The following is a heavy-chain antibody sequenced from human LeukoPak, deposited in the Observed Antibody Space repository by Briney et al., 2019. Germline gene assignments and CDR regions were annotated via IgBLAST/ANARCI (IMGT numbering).Heavy chain of an antibody. D-gene: IGHD2-21*02. CDR1: GFTFSGSA. CDR2: IRSKANSYAT. Sequence: GGSLRLSCAASGFTFSGSAMHWVRQASGKGLEWVGRIRSKANSYATAYAASVKGRFTISRDNAKNSLYLQMNRLRAEDTAVYYCAKDSVVVTGEHDYWGQGTLVTVSS. J-gene: IGHJ4*02. V-gene: IGHV3-73*01. CDR3: AKDSVVVTGEHDY.